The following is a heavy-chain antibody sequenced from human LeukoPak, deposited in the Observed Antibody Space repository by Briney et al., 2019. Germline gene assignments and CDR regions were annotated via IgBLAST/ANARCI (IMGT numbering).Heavy chain of an antibody. CDR2: ISSSSSTM. V-gene: IGHV3-48*04. CDR1: GFTFSSYS. D-gene: IGHD2-2*01. CDR3: GRGLFNSTSCYPYDF. J-gene: IGHJ4*02. Sequence: GGSLRLSCAVSGFTFSSYSMNWVRQAPGKGLEWVSYISSSSSTMYYADSVKGRFTISRDNAKNSLFLQMNSLRAEDTAVYYCGRGLFNSTSCYPYDFLGQGTL.